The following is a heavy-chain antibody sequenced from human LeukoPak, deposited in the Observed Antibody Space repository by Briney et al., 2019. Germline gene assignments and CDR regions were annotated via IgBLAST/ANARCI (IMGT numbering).Heavy chain of an antibody. D-gene: IGHD6-19*01. CDR1: GYSFTSYG. CDR3: ARERSGWFFSN. Sequence: ASVKVSCKASGYSFTSYGITWVRQAPGQGLEWMGWINPYNGNTIYAQKLQGRVTMTTDTFTSTAYMDLRSLRSDDTAVYYCARERSGWFFSNWGQGTLVTVSS. V-gene: IGHV1-18*01. J-gene: IGHJ4*02. CDR2: INPYNGNT.